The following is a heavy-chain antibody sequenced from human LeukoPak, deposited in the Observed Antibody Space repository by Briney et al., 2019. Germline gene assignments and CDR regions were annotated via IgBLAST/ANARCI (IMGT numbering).Heavy chain of an antibody. J-gene: IGHJ3*02. V-gene: IGHV3-21*01. CDR2: ISSSSSYI. CDR3: ARTHSGYDADAFDI. D-gene: IGHD5-12*01. CDR1: GFTFSSYS. Sequence: GGSLRLSCAASGFTFSSYSMNWVRQAPGKGLEWVSSISSSSSYIYYADSVKGRFTISRDNAKNSLYLQMNSLRPEDTAVYYCARTHSGYDADAFDIWGQGTMVTVSS.